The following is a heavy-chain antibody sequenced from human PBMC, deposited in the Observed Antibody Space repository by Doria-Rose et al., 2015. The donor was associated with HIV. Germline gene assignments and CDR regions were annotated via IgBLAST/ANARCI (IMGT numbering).Heavy chain of an antibody. CDR1: GASVSSRGYY. J-gene: IGHJ4*02. Sequence: LQDSGPGLVKPSETLSLTCGVSGASVSSRGYYWNWIRQVPGKGLESLGYTYYTGTSDYSPSLKSRLNMAVDTSKNQFSLKLSFVTVADTAVYYCARMGSYRELDYWGQGALVIVSA. CDR3: ARMGSYRELDY. CDR2: TYYTGTS. V-gene: IGHV4-31*11. D-gene: IGHD3-3*01.